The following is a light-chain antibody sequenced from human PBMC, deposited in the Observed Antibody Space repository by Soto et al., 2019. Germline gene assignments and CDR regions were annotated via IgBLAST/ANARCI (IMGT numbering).Light chain of an antibody. CDR1: SSDVGDYNY. CDR3: SSYTSSSTPYV. CDR2: DVS. V-gene: IGLV2-14*03. Sequence: QSALTQPASVSGSPGQSITISCTGTSSDVGDYNYVYWYQQHPGKAPKLMIYDVSNRPSGVSNRFSGSKSGNTASLTISGLQAEDEADYFCSSYTSSSTPYVFGTGTKLTAL. J-gene: IGLJ1*01.